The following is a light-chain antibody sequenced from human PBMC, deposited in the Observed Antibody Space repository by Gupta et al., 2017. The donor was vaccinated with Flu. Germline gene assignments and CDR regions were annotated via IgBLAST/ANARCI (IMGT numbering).Light chain of an antibody. Sequence: LSTSVGDRVTITCRASHDIGIYVAWYQQRAGKVPELLIYAASTLQSGVPSRFSGSGSGTDFSLTISNLQPEDVATYYCQKYNHAPYTFGQGTKLEI. V-gene: IGKV1-27*01. CDR2: AAS. J-gene: IGKJ2*01. CDR3: QKYNHAPYT. CDR1: HDIGIY.